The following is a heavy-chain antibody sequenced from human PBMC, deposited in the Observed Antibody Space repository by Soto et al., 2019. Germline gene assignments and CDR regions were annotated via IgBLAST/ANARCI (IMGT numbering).Heavy chain of an antibody. CDR1: GGSISSGGYY. V-gene: IGHV4-31*03. D-gene: IGHD6-13*01. CDR3: ARDFLAAGSFDY. CDR2: IYYSGST. J-gene: IGHJ4*02. Sequence: SETLSLTCTVSGGSISSGGYYWSWIRQHPGKGLEWIGYIYYSGSTYYNPSLKSRVTISVDTSKNQFSLKLRSVTAADTAVYYCARDFLAAGSFDYWGQGTLVTVSS.